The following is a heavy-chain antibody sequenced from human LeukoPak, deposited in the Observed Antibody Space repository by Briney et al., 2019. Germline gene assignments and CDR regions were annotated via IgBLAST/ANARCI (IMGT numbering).Heavy chain of an antibody. Sequence: SETLSLTCAVYGGSFSGYYWSWIRQPPGKGLEWIGEINHSGSTNYNPSFKSRVTISVDTSKNQFSLKLSSVTAADTAVYYCARRGGGLVAPNDSSGYYYFDYWGQGTLVTVSS. CDR2: INHSGST. CDR1: GGSFSGYY. D-gene: IGHD3-22*01. V-gene: IGHV4-34*01. J-gene: IGHJ4*02. CDR3: ARRGGGLVAPNDSSGYYYFDY.